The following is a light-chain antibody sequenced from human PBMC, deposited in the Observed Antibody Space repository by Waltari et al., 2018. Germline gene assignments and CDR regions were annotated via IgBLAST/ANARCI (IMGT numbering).Light chain of an antibody. CDR1: TIGSNS. CDR2: YDS. CDR3: LVWHSTTDHHGV. J-gene: IGLJ2*01. Sequence: SYVVTQSPSVSVAPGETARITCGGDTIGSNSVHWYQQRPGQAPVLVISYDSDRPSGIPERFSGSNSGNTATLTISWVEADDEADYYCLVWHSTTDHHGVFGGGTKLTVL. V-gene: IGLV3-21*04.